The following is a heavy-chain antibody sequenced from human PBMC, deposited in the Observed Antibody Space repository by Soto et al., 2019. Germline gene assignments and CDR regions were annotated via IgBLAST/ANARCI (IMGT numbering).Heavy chain of an antibody. CDR3: ALCSNRYSYRPYYFDY. V-gene: IGHV4-59*12. J-gene: IGHJ4*02. D-gene: IGHD5-18*01. Sequence: SETLSLTCTVSGGSISSYYWSWIRQPPGKGLEWIGYIYYSGSTNYNPSLKSRVTISVDTSKNQFSLKLSSVTAADTAVYYCALCSNRYSYRPYYFDYWGQGTLVTVSS. CDR1: GGSISSYY. CDR2: IYYSGST.